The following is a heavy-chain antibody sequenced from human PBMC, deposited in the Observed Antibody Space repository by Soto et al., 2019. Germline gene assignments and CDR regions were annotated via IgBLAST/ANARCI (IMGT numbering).Heavy chain of an antibody. V-gene: IGHV1-69*13. CDR3: ARYGYNLGEYFQH. CDR1: GGTFSSYA. J-gene: IGHJ1*01. CDR2: IIPIFGTA. D-gene: IGHD5-12*01. Sequence: WASVKVSCKASGGTFSSYAISWVRQAPGQGLEWMGGIIPIFGTANYAQKFQGRVTITADESTSTAYMELSSLRSEDTAVYYCARYGYNLGEYFQHWGQGTLVTVSS.